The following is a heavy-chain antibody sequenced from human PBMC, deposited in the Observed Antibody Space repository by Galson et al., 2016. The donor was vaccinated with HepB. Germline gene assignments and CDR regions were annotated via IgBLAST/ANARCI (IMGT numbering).Heavy chain of an antibody. V-gene: IGHV5-51*01. CDR3: ARQGSHTKEWYTSWNNYAFDS. Sequence: QSGAEVKKPGESLKISCQGSGYIFSTYWIGWVRQVPGKGLEWLGIIYPRDSNTRYSPSFRGQVTMSVDKSINTAHLQWNSLKASDSAIYYCARQGSHTKEWYTSWNNYAFDSWGQGRMVTVSA. D-gene: IGHD3-3*01. CDR1: GYIFSTYW. CDR2: IYPRDSNT. J-gene: IGHJ3*02.